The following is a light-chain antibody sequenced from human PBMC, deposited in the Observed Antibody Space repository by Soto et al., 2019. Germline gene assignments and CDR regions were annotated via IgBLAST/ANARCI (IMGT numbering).Light chain of an antibody. CDR1: PRVLYNSKKKKK. V-gene: IGKV4-1*01. CDR3: QQYYNAPLT. Sequence: DIVMTQSPDSLAVSLGERATKNCKSSPRVLYNSKKKKKLAWYQQKPGQPPKVLMYWASTRESGVPDRFIGGGFGTDFTLTISSLQAEDLAVYYCQQYYNAPLTFGGGTKVDIK. J-gene: IGKJ4*01. CDR2: WAS.